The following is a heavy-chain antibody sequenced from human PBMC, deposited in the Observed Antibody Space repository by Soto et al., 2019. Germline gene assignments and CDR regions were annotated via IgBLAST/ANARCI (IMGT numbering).Heavy chain of an antibody. J-gene: IGHJ4*02. CDR3: ARGGPDYGDFYSDY. CDR2: IYYSGNT. Sequence: SETLSLTCTVSGGSISSYYWSWIRQPPGKGLEWIGYIYYSGNTNYNPSLKSRVTISVDTSKNQFSLKLSSVTAADTAVYYCARGGPDYGDFYSDYWGQGTLVTVSS. D-gene: IGHD4-17*01. CDR1: GGSISSYY. V-gene: IGHV4-59*01.